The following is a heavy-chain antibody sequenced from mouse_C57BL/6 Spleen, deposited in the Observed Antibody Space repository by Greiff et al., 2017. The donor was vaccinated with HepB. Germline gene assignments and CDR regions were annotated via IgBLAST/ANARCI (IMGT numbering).Heavy chain of an antibody. CDR3: ARSHRYAMDY. Sequence: EVKLVESGGGLVKPGGSLKLSCAASGFTFSDYGMHWVRQAPEKGLEWVAYISSGSSTIYYADTVKGRFTISRDNAKNTLFLQMTSLRSEDTAMYYCARSHRYAMDYWGQGTSVTVSS. CDR2: ISSGSSTI. CDR1: GFTFSDYG. V-gene: IGHV5-17*01. J-gene: IGHJ4*01.